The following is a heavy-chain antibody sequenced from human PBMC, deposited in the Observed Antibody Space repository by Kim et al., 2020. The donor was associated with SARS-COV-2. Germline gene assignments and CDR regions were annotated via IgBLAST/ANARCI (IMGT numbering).Heavy chain of an antibody. CDR2: IRSKANSYAT. Sequence: GGSLRLSCAASGFTFSGSGMHWGRQASGKVLDWVGRIRSKANSYATADAASVKGRFTIPRDDSKNVAYLQMNSLKTEDTAVYYCSREGDYYGMDVWGQGTTVTVSS. CDR1: GFTFSGSG. J-gene: IGHJ6*02. V-gene: IGHV3-73*01. CDR3: SREGDYYGMDV.